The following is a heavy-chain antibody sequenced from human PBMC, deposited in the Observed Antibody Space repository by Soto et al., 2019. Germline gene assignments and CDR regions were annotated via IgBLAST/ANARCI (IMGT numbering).Heavy chain of an antibody. D-gene: IGHD5-18*01. CDR2: ISGFGGNT. Sequence: EVQLLESGGDLVQPGGSLRLSCAASGFTFSNNAMSWVRQAPGKGLEWVSSISGFGGNTYYAESVKGRFTISRDNSKNTLYVQISSLRAEDTAVYYCAKDRGYSYGWAKSDAFDVWGQGTMVTVSS. CDR1: GFTFSNNA. V-gene: IGHV3-23*01. CDR3: AKDRGYSYGWAKSDAFDV. J-gene: IGHJ3*01.